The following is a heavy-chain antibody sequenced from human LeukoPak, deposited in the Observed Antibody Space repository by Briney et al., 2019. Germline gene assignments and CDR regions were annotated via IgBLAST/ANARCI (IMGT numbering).Heavy chain of an antibody. J-gene: IGHJ4*02. V-gene: IGHV3-30*02. CDR3: ARGSSGWYEVRASFDY. CDR2: IRYDGSNK. D-gene: IGHD6-19*01. CDR1: GFTFSSYG. Sequence: GGSLRLSCAASGFTFSSYGMHWVRQAPGKGLEWVAFIRYDGSNKYYADSVKGRFTISRDNSKNTLYLQMNSLRAEDTAVYYCARGSSGWYEVRASFDYWGQGTLVTVSS.